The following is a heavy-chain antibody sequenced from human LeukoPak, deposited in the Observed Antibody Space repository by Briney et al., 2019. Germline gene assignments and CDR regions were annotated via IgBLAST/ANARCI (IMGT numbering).Heavy chain of an antibody. J-gene: IGHJ4*02. CDR2: ISGRGGTT. D-gene: IGHD3-22*01. CDR1: GFSFTTYA. Sequence: GGSLRLSCAASGFSFTTYAMSWVRYAPGKGLEWVSAISGRGGTTYYADSVMGRFTISRENSKNTVFLQMISLRAEDTAVYYCAKVRGAVAITYFDDWGQGALVTVSS. V-gene: IGHV3-23*01. CDR3: AKVRGAVAITYFDD.